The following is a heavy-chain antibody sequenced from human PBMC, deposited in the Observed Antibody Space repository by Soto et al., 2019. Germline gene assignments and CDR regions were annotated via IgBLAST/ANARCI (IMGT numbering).Heavy chain of an antibody. D-gene: IGHD5-18*01. CDR3: ARGGVVDTAMVKGRYYYGMDV. V-gene: IGHV4-34*01. CDR2: INHSGST. CDR1: GGSFSGYY. Sequence: PSETLSLTCAVYGGSFSGYYWSWIRQPPGKGLEWIGEINHSGSTNYNPSLKSRVTISVDTSKNQFSLKLSSVTAADTAVYYCARGGVVDTAMVKGRYYYGMDVWGQGTTVTVSS. J-gene: IGHJ6*02.